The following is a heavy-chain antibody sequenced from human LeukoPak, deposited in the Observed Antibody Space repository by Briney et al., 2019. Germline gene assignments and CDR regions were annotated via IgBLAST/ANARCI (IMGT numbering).Heavy chain of an antibody. CDR2: IGPSDSYT. J-gene: IGHJ4*02. D-gene: IGHD4-17*01. CDR3: ARPSYGDYVPFDY. Sequence: GESLRISCKGSGYSFTSYWISWVRQMPGKGLEWMGRIGPSDSYTNYSPSFQGHVTISAGKSISTAYLQWSSLKASDTAMYYCARPSYGDYVPFDYWGQGTLVTVSS. V-gene: IGHV5-10-1*01. CDR1: GYSFTSYW.